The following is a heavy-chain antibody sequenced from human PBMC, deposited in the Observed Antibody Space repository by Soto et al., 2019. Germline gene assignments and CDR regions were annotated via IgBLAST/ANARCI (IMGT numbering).Heavy chain of an antibody. V-gene: IGHV4-59*01. CDR1: GGSISSYF. D-gene: IGHD4-17*01. Sequence: PSETLSLTCTVSGGSISSYFWSWIRQPPGKGLEWLGYIYYSGTTHYNPSLKSRVIISLNTSNKQFSLRLNSVTAAGTAVYYCVRVVGDYALYYFDSWGQGTLVTVSS. J-gene: IGHJ4*01. CDR3: VRVVGDYALYYFDS. CDR2: IYYSGTT.